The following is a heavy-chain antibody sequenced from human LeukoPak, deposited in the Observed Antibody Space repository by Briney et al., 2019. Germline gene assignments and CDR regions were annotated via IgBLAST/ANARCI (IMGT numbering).Heavy chain of an antibody. D-gene: IGHD3-10*01. Sequence: GESLRISCQGSGYSFTDYWISWVRQVPGKGLEWMGRIDPSDSYTNYGPSFRGHVTISSDMSISTAYLQWSSLEASDTAIYYCARTRSGGYYNPYYFDYWGQGSLVTVSS. V-gene: IGHV5-10-1*01. CDR1: GYSFTDYW. J-gene: IGHJ4*02. CDR3: ARTRSGGYYNPYYFDY. CDR2: IDPSDSYT.